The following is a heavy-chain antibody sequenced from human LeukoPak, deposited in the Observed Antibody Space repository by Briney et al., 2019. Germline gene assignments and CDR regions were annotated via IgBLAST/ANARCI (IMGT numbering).Heavy chain of an antibody. Sequence: GGSLRLSCAASGFTFSSYSMNWVRQAPGKGLEWVSSISSSSSYIYYADSVKGRFTISRDNAKNSLYLQMNGLRAEDTAVYYCARERQDTVTTDGMDVWGQGTTVTVSS. CDR3: ARERQDTVTTDGMDV. D-gene: IGHD4-17*01. J-gene: IGHJ6*02. CDR2: ISSSSSYI. V-gene: IGHV3-21*01. CDR1: GFTFSSYS.